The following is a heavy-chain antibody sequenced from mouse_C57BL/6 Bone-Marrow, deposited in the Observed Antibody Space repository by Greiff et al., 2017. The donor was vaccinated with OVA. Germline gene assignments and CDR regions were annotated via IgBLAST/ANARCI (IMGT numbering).Heavy chain of an antibody. CDR1: GFTFSDYY. V-gene: IGHV5-12*01. J-gene: IGHJ2*01. D-gene: IGHD1-1*01. CDR2: ISNGGGRP. CDR3: ARQLRWGYFDY. Sequence: DVQLVESGGGLVQPGGSLKLSCAASGFTFSDYYMYWVRQTPEKRLEWVAYISNGGGRPYYPDPVKGLFTISRDNAKNTLYLQMSRLKSEDTAMYYCARQLRWGYFDYWGQGTTLTVSS.